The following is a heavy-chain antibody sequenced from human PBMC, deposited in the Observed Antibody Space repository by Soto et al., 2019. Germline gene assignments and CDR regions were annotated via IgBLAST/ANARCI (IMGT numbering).Heavy chain of an antibody. CDR1: GFTFSSYA. D-gene: IGHD1-26*01. Sequence: VSLRVSFAAPGFTFSSYAMSGVGQAPGKGLEWVSAISGSGGSTYYADSVKGRFTISRDNSKNTLYLQMNSLRAEDTAVYYCAKAAFSGPVRWGQGTLVTVSS. CDR3: AKAAFSGPVR. CDR2: ISGSGGST. V-gene: IGHV3-23*01. J-gene: IGHJ4*02.